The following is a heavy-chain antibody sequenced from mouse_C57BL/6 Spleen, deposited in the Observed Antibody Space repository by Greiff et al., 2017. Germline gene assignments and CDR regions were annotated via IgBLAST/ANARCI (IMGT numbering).Heavy chain of an antibody. CDR1: GFTFSDYY. CDR2: INYDGSST. J-gene: IGHJ4*01. Sequence: EVQRVESEGGLVQPGSSMKLSCTASGFTFSDYYMAWVRQVPEKGLEWVANINYDGSSTYYLDSLKSRFIISRDNEKNILYLQMSSLKAEDTATYDWERDRRRFYAMDYWGQGTSVTVSS. CDR3: ERDRRRFYAMDY. V-gene: IGHV5-16*01.